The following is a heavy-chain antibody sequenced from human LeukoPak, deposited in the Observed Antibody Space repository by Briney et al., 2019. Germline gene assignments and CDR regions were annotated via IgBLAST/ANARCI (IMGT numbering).Heavy chain of an antibody. Sequence: PGGSLRLSCAASGFTFSMFDMYWVRQATGKGLEWVSTIGTAGDTYYPGSVKGRVTVSRENAKNSLYLQMNSLRAGDTAVYYCAKKIAAGRGDAFDIWGQGTMVIVSS. CDR3: AKKIAAGRGDAFDI. J-gene: IGHJ3*02. CDR1: GFTFSMFD. D-gene: IGHD6-13*01. V-gene: IGHV3-13*04. CDR2: IGTAGDT.